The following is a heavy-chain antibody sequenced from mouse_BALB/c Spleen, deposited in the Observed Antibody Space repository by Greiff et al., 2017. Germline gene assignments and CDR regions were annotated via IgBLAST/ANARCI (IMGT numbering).Heavy chain of an antibody. CDR2: ISSGSSTI. V-gene: IGHV5-17*02. Sequence: EVQGVESGGGLVQPGGSRKLSCAASGFTFSSFGMHWVRQAPEKGLEWVAYISSGSSTIYYADTVKGRFTISRDNPKNTLFLQMTSLRSEDTAMYYCARRGGYDVEAMDYWGQGTSVTVSS. J-gene: IGHJ4*01. CDR1: GFTFSSFG. CDR3: ARRGGYDVEAMDY. D-gene: IGHD2-2*01.